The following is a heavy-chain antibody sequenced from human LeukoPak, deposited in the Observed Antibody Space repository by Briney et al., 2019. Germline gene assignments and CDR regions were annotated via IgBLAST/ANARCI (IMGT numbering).Heavy chain of an antibody. J-gene: IGHJ4*02. CDR1: GGTFSSYA. Sequence: SVKVSCKASGGTFSSYAISWVRQAPGQGLEWMGGIIPTFGTANYAQKFQGRVTITADKSTSTAYMELSSLRSEDTAVYYCARAFSGQRGYSYGPDYFDYWGQGTLVTVSS. D-gene: IGHD5-18*01. CDR3: ARAFSGQRGYSYGPDYFDY. V-gene: IGHV1-69*06. CDR2: IIPTFGTA.